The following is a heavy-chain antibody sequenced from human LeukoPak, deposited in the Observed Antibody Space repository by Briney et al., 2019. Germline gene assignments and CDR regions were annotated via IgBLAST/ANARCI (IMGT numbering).Heavy chain of an antibody. Sequence: ASVKVSCKASGYTLTTYYMHWVRQAPGQGLEWMGIINPRGGSTNYAQKFQGRVTMTRDTSTSTVYMELSSLTSEDTAVYYCARDHRLDITMVRGTTTNWFDPWGQGTLVTVSS. D-gene: IGHD3-10*01. CDR2: INPRGGST. CDR3: ARDHRLDITMVRGTTTNWFDP. CDR1: GYTLTTYY. V-gene: IGHV1-46*01. J-gene: IGHJ5*02.